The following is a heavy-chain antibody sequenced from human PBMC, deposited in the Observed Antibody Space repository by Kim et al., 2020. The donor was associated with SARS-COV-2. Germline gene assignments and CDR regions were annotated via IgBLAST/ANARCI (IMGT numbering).Heavy chain of an antibody. CDR3: AKGAYSSSGGYYFDY. D-gene: IGHD6-13*01. V-gene: IGHV3-30*02. J-gene: IGHJ4*02. Sequence: DSVKGRFTISRDNSRNTLYLQMSSLRAEDTAVYYCAKGAYSSSGGYYFDYWGQGTLVTVSS.